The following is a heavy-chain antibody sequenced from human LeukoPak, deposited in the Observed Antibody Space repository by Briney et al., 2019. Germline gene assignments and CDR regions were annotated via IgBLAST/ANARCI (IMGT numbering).Heavy chain of an antibody. D-gene: IGHD6-19*01. J-gene: IGHJ4*02. Sequence: SETLSLTCTVSGYSISSGYYWGWIRQPPGKGLEWIGSIYHSGSSYYNPSLKSRVTISVDTSKNQFSVRVSSVTAADTAVYYCARGSGWLLPDYWGQGTLVTVSS. CDR1: GYSISSGYY. CDR3: ARGSGWLLPDY. V-gene: IGHV4-38-2*02. CDR2: IYHSGSS.